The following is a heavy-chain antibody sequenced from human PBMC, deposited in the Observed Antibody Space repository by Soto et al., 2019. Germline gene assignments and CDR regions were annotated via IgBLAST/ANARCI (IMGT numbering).Heavy chain of an antibody. Sequence: EVQLVESGGGLVQPGGSLRLSCAASGFSFSSYWIHWVRQAPGKGLVWVSRIKTDGSSADYADSVKGRFTISRDNAKNTLYLQMNNLRGEDPAVYFCAKREGNTYGLFHWGQGTLVAVSS. D-gene: IGHD5-18*01. CDR2: IKTDGSSA. J-gene: IGHJ4*02. CDR1: GFSFSSYW. V-gene: IGHV3-74*01. CDR3: AKREGNTYGLFH.